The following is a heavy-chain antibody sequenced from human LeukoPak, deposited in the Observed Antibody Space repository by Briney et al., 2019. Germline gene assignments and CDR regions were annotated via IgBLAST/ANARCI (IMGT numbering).Heavy chain of an antibody. D-gene: IGHD3-16*02. CDR3: ARNRELSLSFDY. CDR2: ISSSGSTI. Sequence: GGSLRLSCAASGFTFSDYYMSWLRQARGKGLEWVSYISSSGSTIYYADSVKGRFTSSRDNAKNSLYLQMNSLRAEDTAVYYCARNRELSLSFDYWGQGTLVTVSS. CDR1: GFTFSDYY. V-gene: IGHV3-11*04. J-gene: IGHJ4*02.